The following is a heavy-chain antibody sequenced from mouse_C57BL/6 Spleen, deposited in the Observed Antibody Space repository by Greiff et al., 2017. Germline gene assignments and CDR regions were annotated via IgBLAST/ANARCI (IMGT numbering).Heavy chain of an antibody. CDR1: GYTFTSYW. Sequence: VQLQQSGAELVRPGSSVKLSCKASGYTFTSYWMDWVKQRPGQGLEWIGNIYPSDSETHYNQKFKDKATLTVDKSSSTAYMQLSSLTSEDSAVYYCARPWDGGFAYWGQGTLVTVSA. CDR2: IYPSDSET. V-gene: IGHV1-61*01. D-gene: IGHD4-1*01. J-gene: IGHJ3*01. CDR3: ARPWDGGFAY.